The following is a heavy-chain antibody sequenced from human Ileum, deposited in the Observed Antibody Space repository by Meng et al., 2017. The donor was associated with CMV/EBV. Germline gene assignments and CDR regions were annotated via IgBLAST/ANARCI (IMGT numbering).Heavy chain of an antibody. Sequence: GESLKISCEGSGFSFSTHAMYWVRRAPGKGLECVSGVSKSGATTYYSDSVKGRFTISRDNAKSTLFLEMNSLRAEDTATYFCAKAPPTSDISARHFDSWGQGTLVTVSS. D-gene: IGHD6-6*01. CDR3: AKAPPTSDISARHFDS. V-gene: IGHV3-23*01. J-gene: IGHJ4*02. CDR2: VSKSGATT. CDR1: GFSFSTHA.